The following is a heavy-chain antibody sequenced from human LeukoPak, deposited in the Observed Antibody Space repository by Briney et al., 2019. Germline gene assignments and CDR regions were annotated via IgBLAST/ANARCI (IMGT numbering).Heavy chain of an antibody. J-gene: IGHJ4*02. D-gene: IGHD2-2*01. CDR3: ARGGDCSSTSCYLLNY. Sequence: PGGSLRLSCAASGFTFSSYEMNWVRQAPGRGLEWVSYISGSGVTMYYADSVKGRFTISRDDAKNSVYLQMNSLRAEDTALYYCARGGDCSSTSCYLLNYWGQGTRVTVSS. V-gene: IGHV3-48*03. CDR1: GFTFSSYE. CDR2: ISGSGVTM.